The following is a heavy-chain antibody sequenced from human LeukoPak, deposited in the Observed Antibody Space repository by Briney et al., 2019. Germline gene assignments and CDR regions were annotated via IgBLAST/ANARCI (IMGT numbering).Heavy chain of an antibody. Sequence: GASVKVSCKASGYTFTGYYMHWVRQAPGQGLEWVGWINPNSGGTNYAQKFQGRVTMTRDTSISTAYMELSRLRSDDTGVYYCARDEGQWLGGYYYGMDVWGQGTTVTVSS. J-gene: IGHJ6*02. D-gene: IGHD6-19*01. CDR1: GYTFTGYY. CDR3: ARDEGQWLGGYYYGMDV. CDR2: INPNSGGT. V-gene: IGHV1-2*02.